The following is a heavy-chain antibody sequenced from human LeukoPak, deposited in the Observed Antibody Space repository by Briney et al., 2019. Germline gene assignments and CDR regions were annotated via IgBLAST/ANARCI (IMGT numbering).Heavy chain of an antibody. CDR1: GFTFSSYA. J-gene: IGHJ4*02. CDR2: ISGSGGST. V-gene: IGHV3-23*01. CDR3: AKDGLGYCSSTSCPFDY. D-gene: IGHD2-2*01. Sequence: GGSLRLSCAASGFTFSSYAMSWVRQAPGKGLEWVSAISGSGGSTYYADSVKGRFTISRDNSKNTLYLQMNSRRAEDTAVYYCAKDGLGYCSSTSCPFDYWGQGTLVTVSS.